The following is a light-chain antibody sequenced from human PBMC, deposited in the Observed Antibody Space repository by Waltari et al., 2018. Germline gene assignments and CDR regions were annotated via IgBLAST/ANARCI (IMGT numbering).Light chain of an antibody. V-gene: IGKV3-15*01. CDR1: QRVSSN. CDR2: GAS. CDR3: QQYNNWPPYT. J-gene: IGKJ2*01. Sequence: VIPHPPHPLSVPPGESATLSFRASQRVSSNFAWYQQKPGQAPRLLIYGASTRDTGIPARFSGSGSGTEFTLTISSMQSEDFAVYYCQQYNNWPPYTFGQGTKREIK.